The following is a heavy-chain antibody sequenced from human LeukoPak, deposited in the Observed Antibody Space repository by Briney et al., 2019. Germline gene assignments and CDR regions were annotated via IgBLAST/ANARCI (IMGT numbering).Heavy chain of an antibody. CDR3: ARIYYYGMDV. CDR2: ITNTGSPI. V-gene: IGHV3-48*01. J-gene: IGHJ6*02. CDR1: GFTFSNYH. Sequence: PGGSLRLSCIASGFTFSNYHINWVRQAPGKGLEWVSDITNTGSPIYYADSVKGRFTISRDNARNSLYLQMNSLRAEDTAVYYCARIYYYGMDVWGQGTTVTISS.